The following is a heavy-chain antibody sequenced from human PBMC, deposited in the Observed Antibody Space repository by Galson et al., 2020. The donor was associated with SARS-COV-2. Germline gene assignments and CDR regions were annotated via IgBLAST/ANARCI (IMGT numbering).Heavy chain of an antibody. V-gene: IGHV6-1*01. CDR2: TYYRSKWYD. CDR3: ARVPGVGAFDI. J-gene: IGHJ3*02. CDR1: GDSVSSNSAA. Sequence: SQTLSLTCAISGDSVSSNSAAWNWNRQSPSRGLEWPGRTYYRSKWYDDYAVSVKSRITINPDTSKNQFSLQLNSVTPEDTAVYYCARVPGVGAFDIWGQGTMVTVSS. D-gene: IGHD1-26*01.